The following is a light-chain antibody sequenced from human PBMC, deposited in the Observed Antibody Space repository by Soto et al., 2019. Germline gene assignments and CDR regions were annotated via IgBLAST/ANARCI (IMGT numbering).Light chain of an antibody. CDR2: AVS. CDR3: SSYSGSINVV. Sequence: QSALTQPPSASGSPGQSVTISCTGTSSDVGGYNSVSWYQHHPGKAPKLMIYAVSRRPSRVPDRFSCSKSGNTASLTVSGLQAEDEAAYYCSSYSGSINVVFGGGTKLTVL. CDR1: SSDVGGYNS. V-gene: IGLV2-8*01. J-gene: IGLJ2*01.